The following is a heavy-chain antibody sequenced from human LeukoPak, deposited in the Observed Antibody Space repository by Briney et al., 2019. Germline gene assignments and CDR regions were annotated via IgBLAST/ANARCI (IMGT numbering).Heavy chain of an antibody. V-gene: IGHV3-21*01. Sequence: GGSLRLSCAASGFTFSSYSMNWVRQAPGRGLEWVSSISSSSSYIYYADSVKGRFTISRDNAKNSLYLQMNSLRAEDTAVYYCARENAWSRDCWGQGTLVTVPS. CDR1: GFTFSSYS. J-gene: IGHJ4*02. CDR2: ISSSSSYI. CDR3: ARENAWSRDC. D-gene: IGHD2-15*01.